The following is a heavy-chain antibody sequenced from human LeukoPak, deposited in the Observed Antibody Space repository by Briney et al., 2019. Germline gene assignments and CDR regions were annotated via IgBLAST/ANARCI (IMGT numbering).Heavy chain of an antibody. CDR2: ISSSGSTI. CDR3: ARDSSGLDAFDI. V-gene: IGHV3-11*01. D-gene: IGHD3-22*01. Sequence: GGSLRLSCAASGFTFSDYYMSWIRQAPEKGLEWVSYISSSGSTIYYADSVKGRFTTSRDNAKNSLNLQMNSLRAEDTAVYYCARDSSGLDAFDIWGQGTMVTVSS. CDR1: GFTFSDYY. J-gene: IGHJ3*02.